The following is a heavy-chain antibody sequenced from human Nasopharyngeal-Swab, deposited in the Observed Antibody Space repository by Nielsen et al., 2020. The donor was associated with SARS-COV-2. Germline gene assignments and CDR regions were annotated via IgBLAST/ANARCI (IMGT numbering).Heavy chain of an antibody. CDR3: ARGYCSSGSCYAKHYGMDV. Sequence: GGSLRLSCVDSGFRDYSMNWVRHAPGKGLEWVLSSSSSSSDIYYADSVKARFTISRDSAKNSLSLQMNNLRAEVTAVYYCARGYCSSGSCYAKHYGMDVWGQGTTVTVSS. V-gene: IGHV3-21*01. D-gene: IGHD2-15*01. CDR2: SSSSSSDI. J-gene: IGHJ6*02. CDR1: GFRDYS.